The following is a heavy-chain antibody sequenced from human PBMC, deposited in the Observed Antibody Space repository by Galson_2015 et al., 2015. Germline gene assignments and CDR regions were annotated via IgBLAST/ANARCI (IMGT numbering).Heavy chain of an antibody. Sequence: SLRLSCAASGFTFSSYWMSWVRQAPGKGLEWVANIKQDGSEKYYVDSVKGRFTISRDNAKNSLNLQMNSLRAEDTAVYYCIRQLVSSSYGMDVWGQGTTVTVSS. CDR2: IKQDGSEK. CDR1: GFTFSSYW. J-gene: IGHJ6*02. CDR3: IRQLVSSSYGMDV. V-gene: IGHV3-7*05. D-gene: IGHD6-13*01.